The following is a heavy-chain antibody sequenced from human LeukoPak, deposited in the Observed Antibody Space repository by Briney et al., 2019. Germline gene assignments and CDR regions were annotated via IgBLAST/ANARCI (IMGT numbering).Heavy chain of an antibody. CDR2: ISGSGGST. V-gene: IGHV3-23*01. CDR3: AKIPNTIVVVVAENWFDP. D-gene: IGHD2-15*01. CDR1: GFTFSSYA. Sequence: GGSLRLSCAASGFTFSSYAMSWVRQAPGKGLEWVSAISGSGGSTYYADSVKGRFTISRDNSKNTLYLQMNSLRAEDTAVYYCAKIPNTIVVVVAENWFDPWGQGTLVTVSS. J-gene: IGHJ5*02.